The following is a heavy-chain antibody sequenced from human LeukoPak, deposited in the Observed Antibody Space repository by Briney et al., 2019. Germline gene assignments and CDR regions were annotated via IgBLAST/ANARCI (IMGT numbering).Heavy chain of an antibody. J-gene: IGHJ4*02. D-gene: IGHD2-15*01. CDR1: GYTFTDYY. CDR2: INPNSGDT. V-gene: IGHV1-2*02. Sequence: RASVKVSCKASGYTFTDYYMHWVRQAPGQGLEWMGWINPNSGDTNHAQNFQGRVTLTRDTSISTAYMELSSLRSDDSAVYYCAGEYCSGGSCRQGFDYWGQGTLVTVSS. CDR3: AGEYCSGGSCRQGFDY.